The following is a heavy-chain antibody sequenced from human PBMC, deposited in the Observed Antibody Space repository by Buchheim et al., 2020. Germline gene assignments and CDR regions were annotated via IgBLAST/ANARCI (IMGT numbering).Heavy chain of an antibody. Sequence: QVQLVESGGGVVQPGRSLRLSCAASGFTFSSYGMHWVRQAPGKGLEWVAVISYDGSNKYYADSVKGRFTISRDNSKNTLYLQMNSLRAEDTAVYYCAKGPHYYDSWGMDVWGQGTT. D-gene: IGHD3-22*01. J-gene: IGHJ6*02. CDR2: ISYDGSNK. CDR1: GFTFSSYG. CDR3: AKGPHYYDSWGMDV. V-gene: IGHV3-30*18.